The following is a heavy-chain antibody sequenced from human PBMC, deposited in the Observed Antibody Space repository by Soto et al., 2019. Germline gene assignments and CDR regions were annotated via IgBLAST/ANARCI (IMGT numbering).Heavy chain of an antibody. CDR2: INSDGSSI. D-gene: IGHD5-18*01. Sequence: EVQLVESGGGLVQPGGSVRLSCAASKFTITSYWMHWVRQAPGKGLVWVSRINSDGSSISYADAVKGRFTISRDNAKNMLYLQMNSLRVEDTAVYYCAGEVSHCYGLRGMDVWGQGTTVTVFS. J-gene: IGHJ6*02. CDR1: KFTITSYW. V-gene: IGHV3-74*01. CDR3: AGEVSHCYGLRGMDV.